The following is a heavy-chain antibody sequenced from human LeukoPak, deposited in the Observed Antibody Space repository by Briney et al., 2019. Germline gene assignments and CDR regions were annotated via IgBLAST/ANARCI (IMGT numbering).Heavy chain of an antibody. J-gene: IGHJ2*01. V-gene: IGHV3-48*03. D-gene: IGHD3-22*01. CDR1: GFTFSRYA. CDR3: EPTYYYDSSGYSYWYFDL. CDR2: ISSSGSTI. Sequence: GGSLRLSCAASGFTFSRYAMNGVGQAPGKGREGVAYISSSGSTIYYADSGKGRFTISRDNAKNSLYLDMNSLTAEDTADYYGEPTYYYDSSGYSYWYFDLWGRGTLVTVSS.